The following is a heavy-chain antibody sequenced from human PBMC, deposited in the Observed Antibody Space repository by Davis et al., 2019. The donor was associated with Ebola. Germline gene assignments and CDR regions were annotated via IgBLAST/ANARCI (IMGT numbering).Heavy chain of an antibody. CDR2: ISWDGGST. CDR3: AKGSSGSHVPGSFFDY. CDR1: GFTFDDYA. D-gene: IGHD6-19*01. Sequence: PGGSLRLSCAASGFTFDDYAMHWVRQAPGKGLEWVSLISWDGGSTYYADSVKGRFTISRDNSKNSLYLQMNSLRAEDTALYYCAKGSSGSHVPGSFFDYWGQGTLVTVSS. J-gene: IGHJ4*02. V-gene: IGHV3-43D*04.